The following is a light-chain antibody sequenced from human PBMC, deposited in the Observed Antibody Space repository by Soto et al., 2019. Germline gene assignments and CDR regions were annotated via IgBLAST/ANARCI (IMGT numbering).Light chain of an antibody. CDR2: EVT. Sequence: QSALTQPPSASGSPGQSVTISCTVTSSDVGAYKYVSWYQQYPGKAPKLMIYEVTKRPSGVPDRFSGSKSGNTASLTVSGLQPEDEADHYCTSYVGNDIWVFGGGTKVTVL. CDR1: SSDVGAYKY. CDR3: TSYVGNDIWV. V-gene: IGLV2-8*01. J-gene: IGLJ3*02.